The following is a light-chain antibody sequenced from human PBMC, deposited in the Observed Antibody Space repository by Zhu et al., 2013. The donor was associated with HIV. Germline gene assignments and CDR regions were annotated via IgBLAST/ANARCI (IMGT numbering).Light chain of an antibody. CDR1: QSISSW. V-gene: IGKV1-5*03. J-gene: IGKJ1*01. Sequence: DIQMTQSPSTLSASVGDRVTITCRASQSISSWLAWYQQKPGKAPKLLIYKASSLQSGVPSRLSGSGSGTELTLTISSLQPDDFATYYCQQYNSYPWTFGQGTNVEIQ. CDR3: QQYNSYPWT. CDR2: KAS.